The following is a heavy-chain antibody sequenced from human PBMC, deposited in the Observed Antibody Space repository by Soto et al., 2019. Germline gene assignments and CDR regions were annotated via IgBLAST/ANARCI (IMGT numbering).Heavy chain of an antibody. D-gene: IGHD5-18*01. J-gene: IGHJ4*02. V-gene: IGHV1-69*01. CDR1: GVSFSSYT. Sequence: QVHLVQSGAEVKKPGSSVKVSCKASGVSFSSYTTNWVRQAPGQGLEWMGGTTPIFETPRYAPNFQGRLTITADEATSTAYLELSSLKSQDTAMYYCTSQEYSFGYMYDYWGQGTLVTVSS. CDR3: TSQEYSFGYMYDY. CDR2: TTPIFETP.